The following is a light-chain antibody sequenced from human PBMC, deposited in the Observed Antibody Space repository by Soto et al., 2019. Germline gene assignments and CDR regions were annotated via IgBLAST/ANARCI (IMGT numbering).Light chain of an antibody. CDR3: CSYTTSSTYV. CDR1: SSDVGSDYNY. J-gene: IGLJ1*01. Sequence: QSVLTQPASVSGSPGQSIAISCTGISSDVGSDYNYVSWYQQHPGKAPKLMVYDVNTRPSGVSNRFSGSKSGTTASLTISGLQAEDEADYYCCSYTTSSTYVFGTGTKVTVL. CDR2: DVN. V-gene: IGLV2-14*03.